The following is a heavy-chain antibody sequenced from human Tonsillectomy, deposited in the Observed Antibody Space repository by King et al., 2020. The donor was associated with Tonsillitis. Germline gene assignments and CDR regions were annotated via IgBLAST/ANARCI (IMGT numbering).Heavy chain of an antibody. V-gene: IGHV3-66*04. CDR2: IYRGGST. J-gene: IGHJ4*02. Sequence: VQLVESGGGLVQPGGSLRLSCAASGFTVSSNYMSWVRQAPGKGLEGVSVIYRGGSTSYADSVKGRFTIPRDNSQNTLYLQMNSLRAEDTAVNNCARLKSGSYLDYWGQGTLVTVSS. CDR3: ARLKSGSYLDY. D-gene: IGHD1-26*01. CDR1: GFTVSSNY.